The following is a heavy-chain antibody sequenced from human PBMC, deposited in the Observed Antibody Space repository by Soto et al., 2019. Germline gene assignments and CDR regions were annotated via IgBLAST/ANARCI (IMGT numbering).Heavy chain of an antibody. CDR3: SQKGRGYFDY. CDR2: IYWDDSK. Sequence: QITLKESGPTLVKPTETLTLTCTFSGFSLNTRDLGVGWIRQPPGKALEWLAIIYWDDSKHYSPSLQSKLTNPQDTPQNPGVPKVTQIDPVKTATYLWSQKGRGYFDYWGQGTLVPLSS. CDR1: GFSLNTRDLG. J-gene: IGHJ4*02. V-gene: IGHV2-5*02. D-gene: IGHD3-10*01.